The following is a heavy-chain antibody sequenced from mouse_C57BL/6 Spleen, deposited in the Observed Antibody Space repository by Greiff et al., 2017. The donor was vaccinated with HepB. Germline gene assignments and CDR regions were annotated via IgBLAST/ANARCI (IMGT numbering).Heavy chain of an antibody. V-gene: IGHV1-85*01. D-gene: IGHD2-3*01. CDR3: ARDGYLSMDY. J-gene: IGHJ4*01. CDR2: IYPGDGST. Sequence: QVQLQQSGPELVKPGASVKLSCKASGYTFTSYDINWVKQRPGQGLEWIGWIYPGDGSTKYNEKFKGKATLTVDTSSSTAYMELHSLTSEDSAVYFCARDGYLSMDYWGQGTSVTVSS. CDR1: GYTFTSYD.